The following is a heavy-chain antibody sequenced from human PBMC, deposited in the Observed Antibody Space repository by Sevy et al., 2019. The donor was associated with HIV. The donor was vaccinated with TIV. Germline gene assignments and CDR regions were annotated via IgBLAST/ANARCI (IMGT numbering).Heavy chain of an antibody. CDR2: ISWDSGRM. CDR1: GFSFDDFA. V-gene: IGHV3-9*01. J-gene: IGHJ5*02. D-gene: IGHD3-3*01. CDR3: VKATYFDFWSGYNNWFDP. Sequence: GGSLRLSCVASGFSFDDFAMHWVRQAPGKGLEWVSGISWDSGRMGYADSVKGRFPISRDNAKNSLYMEMNGLRVEDTALYYCVKATYFDFWSGYNNWFDPWGQGSQVTVSS.